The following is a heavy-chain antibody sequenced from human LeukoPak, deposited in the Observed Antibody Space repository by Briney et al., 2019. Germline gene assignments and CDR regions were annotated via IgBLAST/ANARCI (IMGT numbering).Heavy chain of an antibody. J-gene: IGHJ4*02. V-gene: IGHV3-30-3*01. D-gene: IGHD6-13*01. CDR3: ARASRAYGISWPPDY. CDR1: GCTFSSYA. CDR2: ISYDGSNK. Sequence: GGSLRLSCAASGCTFSSYAMHWVRQAPGKGLQWVSVISYDGSNKYYADSVKGRFTISRDNSKNTLYLQMNSLRAEDTAVYYCARASRAYGISWPPDYWGQGTLVTVSS.